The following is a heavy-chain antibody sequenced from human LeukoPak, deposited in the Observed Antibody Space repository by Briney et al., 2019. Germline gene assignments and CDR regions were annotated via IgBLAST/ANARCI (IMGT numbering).Heavy chain of an antibody. V-gene: IGHV3-7*01. CDR2: IKQDGSEK. J-gene: IGHJ4*02. CDR3: ARRMGQYSLALDY. CDR1: GFTFSSYW. D-gene: IGHD4-11*01. Sequence: PGGSLRLSCAASGFTFSSYWMSWVRQAPGKGLEWVANIKQDGSEKYYVDSVKGRFTISRDNAKNSLYLQMNSLRAEDTAVYYCARRMGQYSLALDYWGQGTLVTVSS.